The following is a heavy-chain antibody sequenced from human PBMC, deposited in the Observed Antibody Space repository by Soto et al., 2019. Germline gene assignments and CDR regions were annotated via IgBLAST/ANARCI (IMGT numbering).Heavy chain of an antibody. J-gene: IGHJ6*02. CDR3: GKDTLDCSGGECPLFYYFGMDV. CDR1: GFTFRSYG. D-gene: IGHD2-15*01. Sequence: QVQLVESGGGVVQPGKSLRLSCATSGFTFRSYGMHWVRQAPGKGLEWLAVISNDGTKKFFADSVKGRLTLSRDNARNTLYMQINSLRAEDTAVYFCGKDTLDCSGGECPLFYYFGMDVWGQGPTVTVSS. V-gene: IGHV3-30*18. CDR2: ISNDGTKK.